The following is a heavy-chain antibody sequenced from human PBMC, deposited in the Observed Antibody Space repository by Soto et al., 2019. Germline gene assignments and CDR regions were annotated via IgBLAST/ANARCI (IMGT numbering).Heavy chain of an antibody. J-gene: IGHJ6*01. CDR2: IIPIFGTA. V-gene: IGHV1-69*13. D-gene: IGHD5-18*01. CDR1: GGTFSSYA. CDR3: ESGTAMATNGMDV. Sequence: SVKVSCKASGGTFSSYAISWVRQAPGQGLEWMGGIIPIFGTANYAQKFQGRVTITADESTSTAYMELSSLRSEDTAVYYCESGTAMATNGMDVWGQGTTVTGSS.